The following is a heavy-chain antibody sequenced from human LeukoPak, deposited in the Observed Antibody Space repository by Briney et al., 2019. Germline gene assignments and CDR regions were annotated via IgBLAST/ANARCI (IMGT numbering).Heavy chain of an antibody. CDR1: GCTFTGYY. V-gene: IGHV1-2*06. Sequence: ASVKVSCKASGCTFTGYYMNWVRQAPGQGLEWIGRINPNSGGTNYAQKFQGRVTMTRDTSISTAYMELSRLRSDDTAVYYCARFYCSSTSCEFDYWGQGTLVTVSS. D-gene: IGHD2-2*01. CDR3: ARFYCSSTSCEFDY. J-gene: IGHJ4*02. CDR2: INPNSGGT.